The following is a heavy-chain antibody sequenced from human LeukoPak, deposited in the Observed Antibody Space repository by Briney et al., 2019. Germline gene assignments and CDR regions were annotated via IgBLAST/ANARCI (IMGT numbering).Heavy chain of an antibody. J-gene: IGHJ4*02. V-gene: IGHV3-33*06. CDR2: IWYDGSNK. Sequence: SGGSLRLSCAASGFTFSSYGMHWVRQAPGKGLEWVAVIWYDGSNKYYADSVKGRFTISRDNSKNTLYLQMNSLRAEDTAVYYCAKPFRGGSYPRRSLTTQPGYFDYWGQGTLVTVSS. CDR1: GFTFSSYG. D-gene: IGHD3-16*02. CDR3: AKPFRGGSYPRRSLTTQPGYFDY.